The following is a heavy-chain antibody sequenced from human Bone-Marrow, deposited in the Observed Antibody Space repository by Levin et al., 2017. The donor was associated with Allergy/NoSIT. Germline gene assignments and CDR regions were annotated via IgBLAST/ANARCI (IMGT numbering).Heavy chain of an antibody. J-gene: IGHJ2*01. Sequence: GGSLRLSCAASGFTFSSYEMNWVRQAPGKGLEWVSYISSSGSTIYYADSVKGRFTISRDNAKNSLYLQMNSLRAEDTAVYYCARGVQYFYGAYWYFDLWGRGTLVTVSS. CDR3: ARGVQYFYGAYWYFDL. CDR2: ISSSGSTI. D-gene: IGHD4/OR15-4a*01. V-gene: IGHV3-48*03. CDR1: GFTFSSYE.